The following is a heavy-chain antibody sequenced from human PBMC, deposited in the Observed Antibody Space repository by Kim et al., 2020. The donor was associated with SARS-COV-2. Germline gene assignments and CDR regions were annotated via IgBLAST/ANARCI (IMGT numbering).Heavy chain of an antibody. D-gene: IGHD3-10*01. J-gene: IGHJ6*02. Sequence: SQKFQGRVTMTSDTSASTAYMELRSLRSEDTAVYYCARSGSGTSYYGMDVWGQGTTVTVSS. CDR3: ARSGSGTSYYGMDV. V-gene: IGHV1-3*01.